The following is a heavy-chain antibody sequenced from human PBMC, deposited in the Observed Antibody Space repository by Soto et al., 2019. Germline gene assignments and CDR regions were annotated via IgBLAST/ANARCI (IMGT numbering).Heavy chain of an antibody. CDR1: GFTFSSYS. Sequence: GGSLRLSCAASGFTFSSYSMNWVRQAPGKGLEWVSSISSSSSYIYYADSVKGRFTISRDNAKNSLSLQMNNLRAEDTAVYYCARDSPVSGGHWFDPWGQGTLVTVSS. V-gene: IGHV3-21*01. CDR3: ARDSPVSGGHWFDP. D-gene: IGHD2-2*01. CDR2: ISSSSSYI. J-gene: IGHJ5*02.